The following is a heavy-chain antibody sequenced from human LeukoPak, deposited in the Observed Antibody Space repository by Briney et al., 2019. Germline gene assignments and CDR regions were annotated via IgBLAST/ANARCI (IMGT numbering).Heavy chain of an antibody. Sequence: GGSLRLSCAASGFTFSSYAMSWVRQAPGKGLEWVSVIYSGGSTYYADSVKGRFTISRDNSKNTLYLQMNSLRAEDTAVYYCARGYDSTNWFNPWGQGTLVTVSS. CDR2: IYSGGST. CDR1: GFTFSSYA. CDR3: ARGYDSTNWFNP. V-gene: IGHV3-53*01. D-gene: IGHD1-1*01. J-gene: IGHJ5*02.